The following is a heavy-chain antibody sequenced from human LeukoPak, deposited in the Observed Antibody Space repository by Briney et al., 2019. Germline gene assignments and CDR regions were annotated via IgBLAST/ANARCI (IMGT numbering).Heavy chain of an antibody. CDR2: IYHRGST. CDR3: ARVRTYYYGSGSSYYFDY. Sequence: PSETLSLTCVVSGDSISGSNWWSWVRQPPGKGLEWIGEIYHRGSTNYNPSLKNRVTISGDKSKNHFSLRLSSVTAADTAVYYCARVRTYYYGSGSSYYFDYWGQGTLVTVSS. CDR1: GDSISGSNW. V-gene: IGHV4-4*02. J-gene: IGHJ4*02. D-gene: IGHD3-10*01.